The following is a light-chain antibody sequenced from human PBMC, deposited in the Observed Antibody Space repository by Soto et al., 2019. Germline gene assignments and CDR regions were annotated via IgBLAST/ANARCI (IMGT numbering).Light chain of an antibody. Sequence: QSVLTQPPSVSGAPGQRITISCTGSSSNIGARYDVHWYRQLPGTAPKLLLYGDNNRPSGVPDRFSASKSGASASLAITGLHADDEAGYYCQSYDSSLNRVFGTGTKLTVL. CDR1: SSNIGARYD. J-gene: IGLJ1*01. V-gene: IGLV1-40*01. CDR3: QSYDSSLNRV. CDR2: GDN.